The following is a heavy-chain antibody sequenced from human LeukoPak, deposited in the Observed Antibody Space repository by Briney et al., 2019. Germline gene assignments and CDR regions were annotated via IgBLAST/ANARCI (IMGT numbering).Heavy chain of an antibody. CDR1: GGSISSSNW. Sequence: SETLSLTCAVSGGSISSSNWWSWVRQPPGKGLEWIGEIYHSGSTNYNPSLKSRVTISVDKSNNQFSLKLSSVTAADTAVYYCARRGYVRPFDYWGQGTLVTVSS. CDR3: ARRGYVRPFDY. J-gene: IGHJ4*02. CDR2: IYHSGST. D-gene: IGHD5-12*01. V-gene: IGHV4-4*02.